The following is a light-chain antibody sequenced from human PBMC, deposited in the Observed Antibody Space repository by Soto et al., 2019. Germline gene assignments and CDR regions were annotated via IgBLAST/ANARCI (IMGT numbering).Light chain of an antibody. V-gene: IGKV3-11*01. CDR1: QSVGSD. J-gene: IGKJ5*01. CDR2: DAS. CDR3: QQRSNWPIT. Sequence: EIVLTQSPATLSLSPGERATLSCRASQSVGSDLAWYQQKPGQAPRLVIYDASYRATGIPARFSGSGSGTDFTLTISSLEPEDFALYYCQQRSNWPITFGQGTRLEIK.